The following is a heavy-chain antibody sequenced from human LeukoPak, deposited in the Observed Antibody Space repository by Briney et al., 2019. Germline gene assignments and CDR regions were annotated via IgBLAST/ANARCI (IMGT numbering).Heavy chain of an antibody. Sequence: GGSLRLSCAASGFTFSSYEMNWVRQAPGKGLDWVSYISTSGSTICYADSVKGRFTISRDNAKNSLYLQMNSLRAEDTAVYYCATSRGSWPDYFDYWGQGTLVTVSS. CDR1: GFTFSSYE. V-gene: IGHV3-48*03. CDR3: ATSRGSWPDYFDY. J-gene: IGHJ4*02. D-gene: IGHD6-13*01. CDR2: ISTSGSTI.